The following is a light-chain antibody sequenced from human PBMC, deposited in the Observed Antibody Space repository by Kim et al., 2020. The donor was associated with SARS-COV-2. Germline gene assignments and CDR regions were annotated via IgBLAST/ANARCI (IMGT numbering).Light chain of an antibody. CDR3: QQRSNWPPIT. J-gene: IGKJ5*01. V-gene: IGKV3-11*01. CDR2: DAS. Sequence: IVLTQSPATLSLSPGERATLSCRASQSVSSYLAWYQQKPGQAPRLLIYDASNSATGIPARFSGSGSGTDFTLTISSLEPEDIAVYYCQQRSNWPPITFGEGTRLGIK. CDR1: QSVSSY.